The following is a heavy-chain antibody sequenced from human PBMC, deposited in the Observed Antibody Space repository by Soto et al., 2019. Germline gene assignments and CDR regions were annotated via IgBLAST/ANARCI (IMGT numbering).Heavy chain of an antibody. CDR3: ASAGGNWHAFDP. CDR2: IIPIFQTT. J-gene: IGHJ5*02. Sequence: QVQLVQSGPEVKKPGSSVKVSCKASGGAFTNYRISWVRQAPGQGLEWMGGIIPIFQTTKYAQKFQGRVTITVAESTTIASMELTSLRSDDTAVYFCASAGGNWHAFDPWGQGTLVTVSS. CDR1: GGAFTNYR. D-gene: IGHD1-1*01. V-gene: IGHV1-69*12.